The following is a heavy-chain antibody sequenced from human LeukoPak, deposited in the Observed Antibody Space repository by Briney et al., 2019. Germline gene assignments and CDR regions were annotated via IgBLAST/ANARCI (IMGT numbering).Heavy chain of an antibody. Sequence: WGSLRLSCAASGFTFSSYAMSWVRQAPGKGLEWVSAISGSGGSTYYADSVKGRFTISRDNSKNTLYLQMNSLRAEDTAVYYCARTPGVAGSKNYFDYWGQGTLVTVSS. J-gene: IGHJ4*02. CDR3: ARTPGVAGSKNYFDY. V-gene: IGHV3-23*01. D-gene: IGHD6-19*01. CDR1: GFTFSSYA. CDR2: ISGSGGST.